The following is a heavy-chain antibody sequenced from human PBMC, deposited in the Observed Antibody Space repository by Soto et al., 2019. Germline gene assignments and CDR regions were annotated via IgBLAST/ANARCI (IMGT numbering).Heavy chain of an antibody. CDR2: INAGNGNT. D-gene: IGHD3-9*01. CDR1: GYTFTSYA. J-gene: IGHJ5*02. CDR3: ARSGGLRQLGTYYDILTGPHGSWFDP. V-gene: IGHV1-3*01. Sequence: VASVKVSCKASGYTFTSYAMHWVRQAPGQRLEWMGWINAGNGNTKYSQKFQGRVTITRDTSASTAYMELSSLRSEDTAVYYCARSGGLRQLGTYYDILTGPHGSWFDPWGQGTLVTVSS.